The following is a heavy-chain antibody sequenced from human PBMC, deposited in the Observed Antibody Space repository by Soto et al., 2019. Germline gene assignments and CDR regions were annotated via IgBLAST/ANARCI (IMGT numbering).Heavy chain of an antibody. V-gene: IGHV3-74*01. Sequence: VQLVESGGGLVQPGGSLRLSCAASGFTFSSYWMHWVRQAPGKGLVWVSRINSDGSSTSYADSVKGRFTISRDNAKNTLYLQMNSLRAEDTAVYYCARDFWSGYLVGYYYYYGMDVWGQGTTVTVSS. CDR2: INSDGSST. CDR3: ARDFWSGYLVGYYYYYGMDV. CDR1: GFTFSSYW. D-gene: IGHD3-3*01. J-gene: IGHJ6*02.